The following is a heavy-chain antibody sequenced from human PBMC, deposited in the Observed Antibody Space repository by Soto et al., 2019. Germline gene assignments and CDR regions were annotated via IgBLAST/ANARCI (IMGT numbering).Heavy chain of an antibody. CDR3: ACGAVKSMWFDP. CDR1: GGTFSSYA. J-gene: IGHJ5*02. CDR2: IIPIYGTA. D-gene: IGHD4-17*01. V-gene: IGHV1-69*12. Sequence: QVQLVQSGAEVKKPGSSVKVSCKASGGTFSSYAISWVRQAPGQGLEWMGGIIPIYGTANYAQKFQGRVTMTADESASTAYMELSSLRSEDTAVYYCACGAVKSMWFDPWGQGTLVTVSS.